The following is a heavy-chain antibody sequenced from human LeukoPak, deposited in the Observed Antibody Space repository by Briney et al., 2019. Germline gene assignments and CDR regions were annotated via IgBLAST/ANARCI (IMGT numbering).Heavy chain of an antibody. Sequence: PSETLSLTCTVSGGSISSGSYYWSWIRQPAGKGLEWIGRIYTSGSTNYNPSLKSRVTISVDTSKNQFSLKLSSVTAADTAVYYCARDNMTFDYWGQGTLVTVSS. CDR1: GGSISSGSYY. D-gene: IGHD2-21*02. CDR3: ARDNMTFDY. J-gene: IGHJ4*02. CDR2: IYTSGST. V-gene: IGHV4-61*02.